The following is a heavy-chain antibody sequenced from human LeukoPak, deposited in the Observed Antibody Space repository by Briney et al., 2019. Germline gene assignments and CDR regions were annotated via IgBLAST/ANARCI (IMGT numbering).Heavy chain of an antibody. J-gene: IGHJ3*01. D-gene: IGHD4-23*01. CDR1: GFTFSNNW. V-gene: IGHV3-7*01. CDR3: ARERVATASAFDV. Sequence: GGSLRLSCAASGFTFSNNWMTWVRQAPGKGLEWVASVKKDGSEKYYVDSVKGRFTISRDNAKKSLYLQMNSLRAEDTAVYYCARERVATASAFDVWGQGTMVTVSS. CDR2: VKKDGSEK.